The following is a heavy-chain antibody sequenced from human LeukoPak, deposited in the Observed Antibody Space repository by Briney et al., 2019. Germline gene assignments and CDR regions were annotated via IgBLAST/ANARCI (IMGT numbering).Heavy chain of an antibody. CDR1: GGSISNYF. Sequence: SETLSLTCTVSGGSISNYFWSWVRQPAGKGLEWIGRIYTSGSTNYNPSLKSRVTMSVDTSKNQFSLKLSSVTAADTAVYYCARDLFPTVTTFDYWGQGTLVTVSS. CDR3: ARDLFPTVTTFDY. CDR2: IYTSGST. V-gene: IGHV4-4*07. D-gene: IGHD4-17*01. J-gene: IGHJ4*02.